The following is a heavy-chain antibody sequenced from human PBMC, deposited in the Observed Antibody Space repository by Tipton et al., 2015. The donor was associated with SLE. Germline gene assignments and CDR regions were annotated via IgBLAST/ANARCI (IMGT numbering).Heavy chain of an antibody. CDR1: GYTFTSYW. D-gene: IGHD3-22*01. J-gene: IGHJ2*01. CDR3: ARRRYYDGSGLLWYFDL. V-gene: IGHV5-51*01. Sequence: VQLVQSGAEVKKPGASVKVSCKASGYTFTSYWIGWVRQMPGKGLEWMGIIYPGDSDTRYSPSFQGQVTISADKSISTAYLQWSSLRASDTAMYYCARRRYYDGSGLLWYFDLWGRGTLVTVSS. CDR2: IYPGDSDT.